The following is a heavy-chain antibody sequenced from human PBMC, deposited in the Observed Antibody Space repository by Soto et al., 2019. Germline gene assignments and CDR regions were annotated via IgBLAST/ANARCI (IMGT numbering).Heavy chain of an antibody. Sequence: GASVKVSCKASGYTCTSYGISWVPPAPVQGPEWMGWLSAYDGNTNYAQKLQGRVTMTTDTSTSTAYMELRSLRSDDTAVYYCARLRTIIMDVWGKGTTVTVS. CDR2: LSAYDGNT. CDR1: GYTCTSYG. V-gene: IGHV1-18*01. CDR3: ARLRTIIMDV. J-gene: IGHJ6*03. D-gene: IGHD2-2*01.